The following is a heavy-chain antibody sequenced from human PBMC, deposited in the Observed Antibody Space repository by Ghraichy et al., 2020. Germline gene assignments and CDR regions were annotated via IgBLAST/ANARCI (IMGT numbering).Heavy chain of an antibody. V-gene: IGHV3-30*18. Sequence: GESLNISCAASGFTFSSYGMHWVRQAPGKGLEWVAVISYDGSNKYYADSVKGRFTISRDNSKNTLYLQMNSLRAEDTAVYYCAKVAAANDAFDIWGQGTMVTVSS. D-gene: IGHD2-15*01. J-gene: IGHJ3*02. CDR3: AKVAAANDAFDI. CDR2: ISYDGSNK. CDR1: GFTFSSYG.